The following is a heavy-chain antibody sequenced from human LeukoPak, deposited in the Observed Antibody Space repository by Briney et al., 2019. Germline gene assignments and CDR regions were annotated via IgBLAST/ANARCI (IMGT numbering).Heavy chain of an antibody. CDR3: ARDPGSGWHYYFDY. Sequence: PGGSLRLSCAASGFTFSSYGMHWVRQAPGKGQEWVAVIWYDGSNKYYADSVKGRFTISRDNSKNTLYLQMNSLRAEDTAVYYCARDPGSGWHYYFDYWGQGTLVTVSS. J-gene: IGHJ4*02. V-gene: IGHV3-33*01. CDR2: IWYDGSNK. D-gene: IGHD6-19*01. CDR1: GFTFSSYG.